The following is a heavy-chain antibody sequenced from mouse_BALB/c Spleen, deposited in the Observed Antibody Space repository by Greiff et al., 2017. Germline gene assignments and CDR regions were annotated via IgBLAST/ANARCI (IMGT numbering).Heavy chain of an antibody. CDR2: ISSGSSTI. Sequence: EVQLVESGGGLVQPGGSRKLSCAASGFTFSSFGMHWVRQAPAKGLEWVAYISSGSSTIYYADTVKGRFTISRDNPKNTLFLQMTSLRSEDTAMYYCARANWDWFAYWGQGTLVTVSA. CDR3: ARANWDWFAY. CDR1: GFTFSSFG. J-gene: IGHJ3*01. D-gene: IGHD4-1*01. V-gene: IGHV5-17*02.